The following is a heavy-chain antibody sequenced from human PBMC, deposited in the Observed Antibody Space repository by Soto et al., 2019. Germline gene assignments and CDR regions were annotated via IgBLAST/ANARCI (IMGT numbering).Heavy chain of an antibody. CDR1: GYTFTSYG. V-gene: IGHV1-18*01. Sequence: ASVKVSCKASGYTFTSYGISWVRQAPGQGLEWMGWISAYNGNTNYAQKLQGRVTMTTDTSTSTAYMELRSLRSDDTAVYYCARDRDTAMVLRGAFDIWGQGTMVTVSS. CDR2: ISAYNGNT. J-gene: IGHJ3*02. CDR3: ARDRDTAMVLRGAFDI. D-gene: IGHD5-18*01.